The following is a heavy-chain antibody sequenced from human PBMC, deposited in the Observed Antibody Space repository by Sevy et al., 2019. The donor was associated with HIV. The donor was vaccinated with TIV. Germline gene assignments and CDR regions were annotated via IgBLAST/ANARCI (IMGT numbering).Heavy chain of an antibody. CDR2: IRSKAYGGTT. Sequence: GGSLRLSCTASGFTFGDYAMSWVRQAPGKGLEWVGFIRSKAYGGTTEYAASVKGRFTISRDDSKSIAYLQRNSLKTEDTAVYYCTRAPTSIVVVPADMGAIPRYWFDPWGQGTLVTVSS. J-gene: IGHJ5*02. D-gene: IGHD2-2*01. V-gene: IGHV3-49*04. CDR3: TRAPTSIVVVPADMGAIPRYWFDP. CDR1: GFTFGDYA.